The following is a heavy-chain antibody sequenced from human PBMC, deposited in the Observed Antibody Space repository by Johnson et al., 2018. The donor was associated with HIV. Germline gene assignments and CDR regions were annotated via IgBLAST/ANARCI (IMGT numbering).Heavy chain of an antibody. CDR2: IYSGGST. CDR1: GFTVSSNY. CDR3: ARDSTPWGGEHVGYAFDL. J-gene: IGHJ3*01. V-gene: IGHV3-66*01. D-gene: IGHD4-17*01. Sequence: VQLVESGGGLVQPGGSLRLSCAASGFTVSSNYMSWVRQAPGKGLEWVSVIYSGGSTYYADSLKGRFTISRDNAKNSLYLQMNSLKAEDTGVYYCARDSTPWGGEHVGYAFDLWGRGTLVTISS.